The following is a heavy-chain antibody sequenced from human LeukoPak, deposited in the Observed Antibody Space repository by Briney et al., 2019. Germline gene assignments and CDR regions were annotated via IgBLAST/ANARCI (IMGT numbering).Heavy chain of an antibody. J-gene: IGHJ5*02. V-gene: IGHV3-23*01. Sequence: PGGSLRLSCAASGFTFSSYAMSWVRQAPGKGLEWVSAISGSGGSTYYADSVKGRFTISRDNSKNTLYLQMNSLRAEDTAVYYCAKGGHYYDSSGPYAYNWFDPWGQGTLVTVSS. CDR1: GFTFSSYA. CDR3: AKGGHYYDSSGPYAYNWFDP. D-gene: IGHD3-22*01. CDR2: ISGSGGST.